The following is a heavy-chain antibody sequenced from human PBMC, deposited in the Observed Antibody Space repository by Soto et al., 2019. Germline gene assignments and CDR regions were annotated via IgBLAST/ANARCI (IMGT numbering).Heavy chain of an antibody. D-gene: IGHD4-17*01. J-gene: IGHJ4*02. V-gene: IGHV4-39*01. CDR3: ARHGKLSYGDFDY. CDR2: IYYSGST. CDR1: GGSISSSSYY. Sequence: PSETLSLTCTVSGGSISSSSYYWGWIRQPPGKGLEWIGSIYYSGSTYYTPSLKSRVTISVDTAKNQFSLKLSSVTAADTAVYYCARHGKLSYGDFDYWGQGTLVTVSS.